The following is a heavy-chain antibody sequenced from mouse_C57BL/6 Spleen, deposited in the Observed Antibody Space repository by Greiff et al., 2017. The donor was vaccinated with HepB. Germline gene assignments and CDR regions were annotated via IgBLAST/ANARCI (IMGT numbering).Heavy chain of an antibody. CDR1: GYAFSSYW. V-gene: IGHV1-82*01. J-gene: IGHJ3*01. D-gene: IGHD3-1*01. Sequence: QVHVKQSGAELVKPGASVKISCKASGYAFSSYWMNWVKQRPGKGLEWIGQIYPGDGDTNFNGKFKGKATLTADKSSSTAYMQLSSLTSEDSAVYFCARGEGTRGFAYWGQGTLVTVSA. CDR2: IYPGDGDT. CDR3: ARGEGTRGFAY.